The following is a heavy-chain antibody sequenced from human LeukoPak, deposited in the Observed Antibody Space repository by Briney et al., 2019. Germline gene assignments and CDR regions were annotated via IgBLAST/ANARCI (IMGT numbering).Heavy chain of an antibody. CDR2: IKSKTDGGTT. J-gene: IGHJ4*02. Sequence: PGGSLRLSCAASGFTFSNALMSWVRQAPGKGLEWVGRIKSKTDGGTTDYAAPVKGRFTISRDDSKNTLSLQMNSLKTEDTAVYYCTTDGTAANYFDYWGQGSLVTVPS. CDR1: GFTFSNAL. V-gene: IGHV3-15*01. CDR3: TTDGTAANYFDY. D-gene: IGHD2-2*01.